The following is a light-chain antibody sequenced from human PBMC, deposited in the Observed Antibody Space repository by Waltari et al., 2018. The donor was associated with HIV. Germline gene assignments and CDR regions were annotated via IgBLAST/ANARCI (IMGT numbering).Light chain of an antibody. Sequence: DIQLTQSPSFLSASVGDRVTITCRASQGINSALVWYQQKPGKVPELLIYTAPTLQSGVPSRFSGSKSGTEFTLTISSLQPEDFTTYYCQQLHTYPYTFGQGTKLEMK. V-gene: IGKV1-9*01. CDR1: QGINSA. CDR3: QQLHTYPYT. J-gene: IGKJ2*01. CDR2: TAP.